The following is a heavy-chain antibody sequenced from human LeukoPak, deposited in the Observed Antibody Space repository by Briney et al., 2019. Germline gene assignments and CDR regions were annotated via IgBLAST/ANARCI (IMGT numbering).Heavy chain of an antibody. CDR3: ARGRRTAQTKNNWFDP. D-gene: IGHD2-8*01. Sequence: SETLSFTCAVYGGSFIGYYWSWIRQPPGKGLEWIGEINHSGSTNYNPSLKSRVTISVDTSKNQFSLKLSSVTAADTAVYYCARGRRTAQTKNNWFDPWGQGTLVTVSS. CDR2: INHSGST. V-gene: IGHV4-34*01. CDR1: GGSFIGYY. J-gene: IGHJ5*02.